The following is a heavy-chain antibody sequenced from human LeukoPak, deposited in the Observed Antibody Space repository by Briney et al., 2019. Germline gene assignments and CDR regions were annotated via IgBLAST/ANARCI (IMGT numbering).Heavy chain of an antibody. Sequence: PSETLSLTCTVSGYSISSGNYWGWIRQPPGKGPEWIGSIYHSGSTYYNPSLKSRVSISVDTSKNQFSLRLSSVAAADTAVYYCARDGDFYYFDYWGQGTLVTGSS. CDR3: ARDGDFYYFDY. CDR2: IYHSGST. J-gene: IGHJ4*02. V-gene: IGHV4-38-2*02. CDR1: GYSISSGNY.